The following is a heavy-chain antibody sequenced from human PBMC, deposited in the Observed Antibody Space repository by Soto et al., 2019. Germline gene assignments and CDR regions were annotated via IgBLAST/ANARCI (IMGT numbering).Heavy chain of an antibody. D-gene: IGHD6-13*01. V-gene: IGHV3-21*01. Sequence: GGSLRLSCAASGFTFSSYSMNWVRQAPGKGLEWVSSISSSSSYIYYADSVKGRFTISRDNAKNSLYLQMNSLRAEDTAVYYCARGEKAARRSPYNWFDPWGQGTLVTVSS. CDR1: GFTFSSYS. J-gene: IGHJ5*02. CDR3: ARGEKAARRSPYNWFDP. CDR2: ISSSSSYI.